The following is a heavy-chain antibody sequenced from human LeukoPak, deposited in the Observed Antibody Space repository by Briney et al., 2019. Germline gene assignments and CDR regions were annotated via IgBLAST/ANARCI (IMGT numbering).Heavy chain of an antibody. CDR2: INIGGTNP. CDR3: ATDGAGFDT. J-gene: IGHJ5*02. CDR1: GFTFNDYY. Sequence: GGSLRLSCAASGFTFNDYYMSWIRQAPGKGLEWLSYINIGGTNPHYVDSVKGRFTISRDNAKKSLYLEMNNLRAEDTAVYYCATDGAGFDTWGQGVLVTVSS. V-gene: IGHV3-11*01.